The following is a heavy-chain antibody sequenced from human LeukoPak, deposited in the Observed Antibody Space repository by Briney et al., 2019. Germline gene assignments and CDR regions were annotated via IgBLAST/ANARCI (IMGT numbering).Heavy chain of an antibody. CDR1: GFTFSTYS. Sequence: GGSLRLSCAASGFTFSTYSMNWVRQAPGKGLEWVSYISVSSNTIYYADSVKGRFTISRDNAKNSLYLQMNSLRVEDTAVYYCARDLNWETYWGQGTLVSVSS. D-gene: IGHD7-27*01. J-gene: IGHJ4*02. V-gene: IGHV3-48*01. CDR3: ARDLNWETY. CDR2: ISVSSNTI.